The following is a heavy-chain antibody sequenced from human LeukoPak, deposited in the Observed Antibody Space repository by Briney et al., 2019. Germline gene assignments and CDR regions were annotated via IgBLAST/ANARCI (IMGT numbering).Heavy chain of an antibody. CDR1: GFTFSSYS. CDR3: ARTSRYSAAFDI. V-gene: IGHV3-21*01. Sequence: GGSLRLSCAASGFTFSSYSMNWVRQAPGKGLEWVSSISSSSSYICYADSVKGRFTISRDNAKNSLYLQMNSLRAEDTAVYYCARTSRYSAAFDIWGQGTMVTVSS. J-gene: IGHJ3*02. CDR2: ISSSSSYI. D-gene: IGHD2-15*01.